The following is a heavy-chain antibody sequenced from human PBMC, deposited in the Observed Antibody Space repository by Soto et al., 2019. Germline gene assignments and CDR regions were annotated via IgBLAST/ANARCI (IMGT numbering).Heavy chain of an antibody. V-gene: IGHV4-30-4*08. CDR2: IYYSGST. CDR1: GGSVSSGSYY. D-gene: IGHD4-17*01. CDR3: DIYGGNSVYFAY. Sequence: SQTLSLTCTVSGGSVSSGSYYWGWIRQPPGKGLEWIGSIYYSGSTYYNPSLKSRVTISVDTSKNQFSLKLSSVTAADTAVYYCDIYGGNSVYFAYWGQGTLVTVSS. J-gene: IGHJ4*02.